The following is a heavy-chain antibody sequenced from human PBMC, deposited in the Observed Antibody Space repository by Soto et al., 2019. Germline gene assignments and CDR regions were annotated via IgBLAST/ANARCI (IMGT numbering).Heavy chain of an antibody. D-gene: IGHD2-2*01. Sequence: ASVKVSCKASGYTFTGYAIHWVRQAPGQRLEWMGWINGGNGDTKYSQNFQGRVTITRETSASTAYMELTSLRSDDTAIYHCARGYCSSTSCQYYFDYWGQGTLVTVSS. J-gene: IGHJ4*02. CDR3: ARGYCSSTSCQYYFDY. V-gene: IGHV1-3*01. CDR1: GYTFTGYA. CDR2: INGGNGDT.